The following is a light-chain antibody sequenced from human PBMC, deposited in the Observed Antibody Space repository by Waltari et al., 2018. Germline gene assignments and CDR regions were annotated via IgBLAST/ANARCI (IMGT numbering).Light chain of an antibody. Sequence: DIVVTQSPDFLAVSLGARATFNCKSSQNVLYSSNNKSFIALYQQKSGQPPRLLIYWASTRESGVPDRFSGSGSGTDFTLTISSLQAEDVAVYYCHQYHTVPWTFGQGTKVEIK. J-gene: IGKJ1*01. V-gene: IGKV4-1*01. CDR3: HQYHTVPWT. CDR1: QNVLYSSNNKSF. CDR2: WAS.